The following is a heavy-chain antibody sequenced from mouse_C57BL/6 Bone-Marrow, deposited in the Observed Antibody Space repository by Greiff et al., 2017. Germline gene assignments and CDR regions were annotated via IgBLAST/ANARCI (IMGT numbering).Heavy chain of an antibody. D-gene: IGHD3-2*02. V-gene: IGHV1-72*01. J-gene: IGHJ2*01. CDR1: GYTFTSYW. Sequence: QVQLQQPGAELVKPGASVKLSCKASGYTFTSYWMHWVKQRPGRGLEWIGRIGPNSGGTKYNEKFKSKATLTVDKPSSTAYMQLRGLTSEDSAVYDCASLDSSSDYWGRGTALTVSS. CDR3: ASLDSSSDY. CDR2: IGPNSGGT.